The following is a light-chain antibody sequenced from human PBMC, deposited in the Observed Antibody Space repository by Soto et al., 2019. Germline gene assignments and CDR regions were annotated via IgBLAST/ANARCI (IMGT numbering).Light chain of an antibody. CDR2: AAS. Sequence: DIQMTQSPRVLSASVGDRVTITCRASQNIRTYLTWYQQKPGKGPTVLIYAASTLQRGVPSRFSGSTTGTDFTLTITGLQPEDSATYYCQQTLSVPRTFGLGTKVDIK. J-gene: IGKJ1*01. CDR3: QQTLSVPRT. V-gene: IGKV1-39*01. CDR1: QNIRTY.